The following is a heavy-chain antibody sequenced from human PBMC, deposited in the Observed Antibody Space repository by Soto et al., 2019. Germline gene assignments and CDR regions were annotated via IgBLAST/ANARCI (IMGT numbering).Heavy chain of an antibody. CDR3: ARDPEYSSSSGRGDY. CDR2: INPSGGST. V-gene: IGHV1-46*03. D-gene: IGHD6-6*01. CDR1: GYTFTSYY. J-gene: IGHJ4*02. Sequence: QVQLVQSGAEVKKPGASVKVSCKASGYTFTSYYMHWVRQAPGQGLEWMGMINPSGGSTSYAQKFEGRVTVTRDTSTSTVYMELSSLRSEDTAVYYCARDPEYSSSSGRGDYWGQGTLVTVSS.